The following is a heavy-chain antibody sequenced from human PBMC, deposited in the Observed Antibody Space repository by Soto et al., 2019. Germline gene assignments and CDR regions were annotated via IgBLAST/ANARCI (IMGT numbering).Heavy chain of an antibody. V-gene: IGHV1-18*01. CDR3: ARQNQVGSNCFDP. D-gene: IGHD1-26*01. Sequence: GASLKVSCKTSGYTFSSYDINWVRQAPGKGLEWMGWVSGHTGHTNYAQKFQGRLTMTKDTSTTTAYMELRSLTSDDTAVYYCARQNQVGSNCFDPWGRGTLVTV. CDR1: GYTFSSYD. CDR2: VSGHTGHT. J-gene: IGHJ5*02.